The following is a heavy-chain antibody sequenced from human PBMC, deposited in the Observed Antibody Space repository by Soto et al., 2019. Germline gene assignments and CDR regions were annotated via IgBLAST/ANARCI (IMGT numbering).Heavy chain of an antibody. V-gene: IGHV4-39*01. Sequence: SETLSLTCTVSGCSISSSSYYWGWIRQPPGKGLEWIGSIYYSGSTYYNPSLKSRVTISVDTSKNQFSLKLSSVTAADTAVYYCARPTYYYYGMDVWGQGTTVTVSS. CDR3: ARPTYYYYGMDV. J-gene: IGHJ6*02. CDR2: IYYSGST. CDR1: GCSISSSSYY.